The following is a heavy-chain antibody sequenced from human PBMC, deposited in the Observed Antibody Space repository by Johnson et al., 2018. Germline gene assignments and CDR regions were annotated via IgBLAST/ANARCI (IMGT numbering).Heavy chain of an antibody. CDR2: VISKADGGTT. Sequence: EVQLVESGGGLVKPGGSLRLSCAASGFTFNSAWMSWVRQAPGKGLEWVARVISKADGGTTYYAAPVKGRFAVSRDDSMNTVSLQMNSLNSEDTAVYYCATGTTGRYSKNAFNIWGQGTIVTVSS. V-gene: IGHV3-15*01. D-gene: IGHD1-14*01. CDR3: ATGTTGRYSKNAFNI. J-gene: IGHJ3*02. CDR1: GFTFNSAW.